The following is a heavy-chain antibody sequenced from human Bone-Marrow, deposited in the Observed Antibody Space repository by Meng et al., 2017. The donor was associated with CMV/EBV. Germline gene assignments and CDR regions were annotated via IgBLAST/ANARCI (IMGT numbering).Heavy chain of an antibody. V-gene: IGHV1-46*01. CDR3: ARGKYYDFWNGYSLFDY. D-gene: IGHD3-3*01. CDR1: GYTFTGYY. Sequence: ASVKVSCKASGYTFTGYYMHWVRQAPGQGLEWMGIINPSGGSTSYAQKFQGRVTMTRDTSTSTVYMELSSLRSEDTAVYYCARGKYYDFWNGYSLFDYWGQGTLVTVSS. J-gene: IGHJ4*02. CDR2: INPSGGST.